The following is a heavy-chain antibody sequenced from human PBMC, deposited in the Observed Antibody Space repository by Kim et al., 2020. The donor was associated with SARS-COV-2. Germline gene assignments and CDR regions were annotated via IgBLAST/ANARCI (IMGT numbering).Heavy chain of an antibody. J-gene: IGHJ6*02. CDR1: GYTFTGYY. CDR3: ARESGERGYSLRNYYYGMDV. CDR2: INPNSGGT. Sequence: ASVKVSCKASGYTFTGYYMHWVRQAPGQGLEWMGWINPNSGGTNYAQKFQGRVTMTRDTSISTAYMELSRLRSDDTAVYYCARESGERGYSLRNYYYGMDVWGQGTTVTVSS. D-gene: IGHD5-18*01. V-gene: IGHV1-2*02.